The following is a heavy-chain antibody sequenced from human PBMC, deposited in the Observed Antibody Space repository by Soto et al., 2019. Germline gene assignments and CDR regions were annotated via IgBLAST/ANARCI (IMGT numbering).Heavy chain of an antibody. V-gene: IGHV1-3*01. D-gene: IGHD3-3*01. Sequence: ASVKVSCKASGYTFTSYAMHWVRQAPGQRLEWMGWINAGNGNTKYSQKFQGRVTITRDTSASTAYMELSSLRSEDTAVYYCATEGDLRRLTIFGVVIMGPSDAFDIWGQGTMVTVSS. CDR2: INAGNGNT. CDR3: ATEGDLRRLTIFGVVIMGPSDAFDI. J-gene: IGHJ3*02. CDR1: GYTFTSYA.